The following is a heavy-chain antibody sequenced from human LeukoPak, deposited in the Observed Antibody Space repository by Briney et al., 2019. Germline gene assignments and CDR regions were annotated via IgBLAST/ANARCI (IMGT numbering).Heavy chain of an antibody. CDR1: GGTFTNYA. CDR2: IIPMLGRA. CDR3: ARSDCSSTSCYWENYMDV. V-gene: IGHV1-69*10. Sequence: ASVKVSCKASGGTFTNYAINWVRQAPGQGLEWMGGIIPMLGRANHAQKFQGKVTITADECTSTAYMELHSLRSEDTAVYYCARSDCSSTSCYWENYMDVWGKGTTVTVSS. J-gene: IGHJ6*03. D-gene: IGHD2-2*01.